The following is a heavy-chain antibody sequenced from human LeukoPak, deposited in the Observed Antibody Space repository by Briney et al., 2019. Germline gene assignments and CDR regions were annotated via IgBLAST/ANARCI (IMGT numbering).Heavy chain of an antibody. V-gene: IGHV4-34*01. D-gene: IGHD3-22*01. J-gene: IGHJ4*02. CDR2: INHSGST. CDR1: GGSISNYY. CDR3: ARGALAYYDSSGYYGY. Sequence: SETLSLTCTVSGGSISNYYWSWIRQPPGEGLEWIGEINHSGSTNYNPSLKSRVTISVDTSKNQFSLKLSSVTAADTAVYYCARGALAYYDSSGYYGYWGQGTLVTVSS.